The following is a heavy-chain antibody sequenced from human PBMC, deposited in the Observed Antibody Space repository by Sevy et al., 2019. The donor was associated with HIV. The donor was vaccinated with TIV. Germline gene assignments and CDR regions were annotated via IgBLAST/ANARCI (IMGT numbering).Heavy chain of an antibody. Sequence: GGSLRLSCAASGFTFSYYRMSWVRQAPGKGLEWVANIKGDGSEIYYVDSLKGRFTISRDNAKNSLFLEMNSLRAEDTAVYYCARDPGGRDWFDPWGQGTLVTVSS. CDR3: ARDPGGRDWFDP. D-gene: IGHD2-15*01. CDR2: IKGDGSEI. V-gene: IGHV3-7*03. CDR1: GFTFSYYR. J-gene: IGHJ5*02.